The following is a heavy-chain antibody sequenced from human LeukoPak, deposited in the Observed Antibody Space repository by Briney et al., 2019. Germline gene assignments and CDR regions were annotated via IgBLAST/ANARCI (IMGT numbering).Heavy chain of an antibody. CDR2: ISSSGNYI. CDR1: RSTFSSYS. V-gene: IGHV3-21*01. D-gene: IGHD6-13*01. CDR3: ARDSIQQQLVLEDRGYPYYFEH. J-gene: IGHJ4*02. Sequence: RGSFRLSCAASRSTFSSYSMNWVRQAPGKGLEWVSSISSSGNYIYYADSVKGRFTISRDNAKNSLYLQMNSLRAEDTAVYYCARDSIQQQLVLEDRGYPYYFEHWGQGTPVTVSS.